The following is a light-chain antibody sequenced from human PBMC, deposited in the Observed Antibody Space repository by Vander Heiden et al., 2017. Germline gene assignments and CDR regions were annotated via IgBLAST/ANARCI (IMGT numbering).Light chain of an antibody. CDR1: QSISSY. CDR2: AAS. Sequence: DIQMTQSPSSLSASVGDRVTITCRASQSISSYLNWYQQKPGKAPKLLIYAASSLQSGVPSRFSGSGSWTDFTRTISSLQPEDFATYYCQQSYSTPPWTFGQGTKVEIK. J-gene: IGKJ1*01. V-gene: IGKV1-39*01. CDR3: QQSYSTPPWT.